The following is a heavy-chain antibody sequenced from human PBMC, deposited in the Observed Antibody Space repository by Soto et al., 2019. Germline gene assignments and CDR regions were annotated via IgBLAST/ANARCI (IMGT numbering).Heavy chain of an antibody. CDR1: GGSISSSSYY. CDR3: ARSSRDMGHYFDY. Sequence: SETLSLTCTVSGGSISSSSYYWGWIRQPPGKGLEWIGSIYYSGSTYYNPSLKSRVTISVDTSKNQFSLKLSSVTAADTAVYYCARSSRDMGHYFDYWGQGTLVTVSS. J-gene: IGHJ4*02. D-gene: IGHD2-21*02. CDR2: IYYSGST. V-gene: IGHV4-39*01.